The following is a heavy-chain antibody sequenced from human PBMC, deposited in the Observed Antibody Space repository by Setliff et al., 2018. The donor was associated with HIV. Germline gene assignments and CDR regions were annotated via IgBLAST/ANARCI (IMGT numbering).Heavy chain of an antibody. V-gene: IGHV1-69*06. CDR2: LIPIFGTA. CDR1: GDTVSNYT. D-gene: IGHD3-10*01. Sequence: SVKISCRASGDTVSNYTISWVRQAPGQGLEWMGGLIPIFGTANYAQKFEGRVKITADKSTSTAYMEVNSLRFADTAVYYCARVFYYSAGSYSLDYWGQETLVTVSS. CDR3: ARVFYYSAGSYSLDY. J-gene: IGHJ4*01.